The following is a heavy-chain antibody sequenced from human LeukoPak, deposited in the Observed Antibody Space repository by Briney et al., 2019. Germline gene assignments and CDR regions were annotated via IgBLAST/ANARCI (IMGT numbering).Heavy chain of an antibody. CDR1: GGSISSYY. V-gene: IGHV4-59*12. D-gene: IGHD3-10*01. CDR3: ARRVRGVYYYYYYMDV. J-gene: IGHJ6*03. CDR2: IYYSGST. Sequence: SETLSLTCTVSGGSISSYYWSWIRQPPGKGLEWIGYIYYSGSTNYNPSLKSRVTISVDTSKNQFSLKLSSVTAADTAVYYCARRVRGVYYYYYYMDVWGKGTTVTISS.